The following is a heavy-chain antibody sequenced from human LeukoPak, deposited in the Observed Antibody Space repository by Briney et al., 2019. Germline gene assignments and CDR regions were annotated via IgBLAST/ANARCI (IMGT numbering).Heavy chain of an antibody. Sequence: SETLSLTCTVSGYSISSGYYWGWIRQPPGKGLEWIGSIYHSGRTFYNPSLKSRVTISVDTSKNQFSLKLSSVTAADTAVYYCARARVYYYYYMDVWGKGTTATVSS. CDR2: IYHSGRT. CDR1: GYSISSGYY. CDR3: ARARVYYYYYMDV. D-gene: IGHD6-6*01. V-gene: IGHV4-38-2*02. J-gene: IGHJ6*03.